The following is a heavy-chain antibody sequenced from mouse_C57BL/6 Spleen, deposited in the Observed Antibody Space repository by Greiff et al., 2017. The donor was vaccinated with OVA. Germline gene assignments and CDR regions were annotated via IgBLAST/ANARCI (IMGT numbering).Heavy chain of an antibody. CDR1: GYTFTDYY. V-gene: IGHV1-26*01. CDR3: ARSYGADYYAMDY. CDR2: INPNNGGT. Sequence: EVQLQQSGPELVKPGASVKISCKASGYTFTDYYMNWVKQSHGKSLEWIGDINPNNGGTSYNQKFKGKATLTVDKSSSTAYMELRSLTSEDSAVYYCARSYGADYYAMDYWGQGTSVTVSS. J-gene: IGHJ4*01. D-gene: IGHD1-1*02.